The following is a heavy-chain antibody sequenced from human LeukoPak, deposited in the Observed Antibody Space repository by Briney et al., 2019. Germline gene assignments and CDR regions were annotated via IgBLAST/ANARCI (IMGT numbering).Heavy chain of an antibody. J-gene: IGHJ6*03. Sequence: SETLSLTCAVYVGSFSGYYWSWIRQPPGKGLEWIGEINHSGGTNYNSSLKSRVTISVDTSKNQFSLKLSSVTAADTAVYYCARGYYGSGSHCCHMDVWRKGTTITVS. D-gene: IGHD3-10*01. CDR3: ARGYYGSGSHCCHMDV. CDR2: INHSGGT. V-gene: IGHV4-34*01. CDR1: VGSFSGYY.